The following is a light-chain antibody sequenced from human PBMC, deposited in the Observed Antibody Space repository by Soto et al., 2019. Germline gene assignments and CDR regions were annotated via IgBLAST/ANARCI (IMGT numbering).Light chain of an antibody. CDR3: QQYVSPPWT. V-gene: IGKV3-20*01. Sequence: EIVLTQSPGTLSSSPGERATLSCRASQSLSKTYSAWYQKKPGQAPRLLIDGASNRATGTPARFSGSGSETAFTLTISRLEPEDYAVYYCQQYVSPPWTFCQGTKVEIK. CDR2: GAS. CDR1: QSLSKTY. J-gene: IGKJ1*01.